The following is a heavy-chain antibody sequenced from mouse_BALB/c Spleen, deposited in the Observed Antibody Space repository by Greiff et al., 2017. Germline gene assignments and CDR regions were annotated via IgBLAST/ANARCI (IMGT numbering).Heavy chain of an antibody. Sequence: EVMLVESGGGLVKPGGSLKLSCAASGFTFSSYAMSWVRQTPEKRLEWVATISSGGSYTYYPDSVKGRFTISRDNPKNTLFLQMTSLRSEDTAMYYCARSLITTASMDYWGQGTSVTVSS. CDR3: ARSLITTASMDY. J-gene: IGHJ4*01. CDR2: ISSGGSYT. CDR1: GFTFSSYA. V-gene: IGHV5-9-1*01. D-gene: IGHD1-2*01.